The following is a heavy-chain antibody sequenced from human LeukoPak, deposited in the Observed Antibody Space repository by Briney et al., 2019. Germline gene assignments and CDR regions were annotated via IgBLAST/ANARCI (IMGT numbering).Heavy chain of an antibody. J-gene: IGHJ5*02. CDR1: GFTFSSYW. Sequence: GGSLRLSCAASGFTFSSYWMSWVRQAPGKGLEWVANIKRDGSEKYYVDSVKGRFTISRDNAKNSLYLQMNSLRAEDTAVYYCARDLGLPTSYYDFWSGYYTISSGLDPWGQGTLVTVSS. V-gene: IGHV3-7*01. D-gene: IGHD3-3*01. CDR2: IKRDGSEK. CDR3: ARDLGLPTSYYDFWSGYYTISSGLDP.